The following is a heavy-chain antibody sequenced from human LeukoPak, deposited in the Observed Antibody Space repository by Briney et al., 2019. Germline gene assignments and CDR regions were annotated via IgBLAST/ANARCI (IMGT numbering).Heavy chain of an antibody. D-gene: IGHD6-13*01. CDR3: ARPLKQQLVRGSWFDP. CDR2: INHSGST. Sequence: SETLSLTCAVYGGSFSGYYWSWIRQPPGKGLEWIGEINHSGSTNYNPSLKSRVTISVDTSKNQFSLKLSSVTAADTAVHYCARPLKQQLVRGSWFDPWGQGTLVTVSS. J-gene: IGHJ5*02. V-gene: IGHV4-34*01. CDR1: GGSFSGYY.